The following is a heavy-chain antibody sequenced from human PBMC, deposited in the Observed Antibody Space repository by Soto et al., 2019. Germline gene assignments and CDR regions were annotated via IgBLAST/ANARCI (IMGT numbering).Heavy chain of an antibody. CDR3: SHGYGQYFNS. D-gene: IGHD5-18*01. CDR2: IKSRAAGGTT. CDR1: GFSLTDVW. J-gene: IGHJ4*02. Sequence: EVQLVESGGGLVKPGGSLRLSCAVSGFSLTDVWMNWIRQAPGKGLEWVGRIKSRAAGGTTDYAAPVKGRFTILRDDSKNTLYLQRDSLIIEDTAVYFCSHGYGQYFNSWGQGTLVTVSS. V-gene: IGHV3-15*07.